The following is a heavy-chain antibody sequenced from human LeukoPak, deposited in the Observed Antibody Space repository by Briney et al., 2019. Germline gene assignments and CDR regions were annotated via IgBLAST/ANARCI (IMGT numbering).Heavy chain of an antibody. J-gene: IGHJ3*02. Sequence: SGPTLVKPTQTLTLTCTFSGFSLSTSGVGVGWIRQPPGKALEWLALIYWDDDKRYSPSLKSRLTITKDTSKNQVVLTMNNMDXXXXXXYXCAHRGSGYYDSSGYYQPHAFDIWGQGTMVTVSS. CDR1: GFSLSTSGVG. CDR2: IYWDDDK. V-gene: IGHV2-5*02. CDR3: AHRGSGYYDSSGYYQPHAFDI. D-gene: IGHD3-22*01.